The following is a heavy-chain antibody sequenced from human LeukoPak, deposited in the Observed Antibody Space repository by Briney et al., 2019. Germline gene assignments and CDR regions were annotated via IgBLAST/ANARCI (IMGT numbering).Heavy chain of an antibody. CDR3: ARERASNNHDNWFDP. CDR2: VNPSGSA. CDR1: GASFNDYY. J-gene: IGHJ5*02. V-gene: IGHV4-34*01. Sequence: SETLSPTCAVYGASFNDYYWSWIRHSPTKGLEWIGEVNPSGSAKYNPSLRSRVTISADKSKKQFFLRPSPVAAADSGVYYCARERASNNHDNWFDPWGQGTLVTVSS.